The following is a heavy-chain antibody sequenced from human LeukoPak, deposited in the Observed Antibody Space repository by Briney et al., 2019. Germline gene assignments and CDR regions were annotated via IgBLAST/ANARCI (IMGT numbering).Heavy chain of an antibody. CDR1: GGSISSYY. Sequence: PSETLSLTCTVSGGSISSYYWSSIRQPAGKGLEWIGRIYTSGSTHYNPSLKSRVTMSVDTSKNQFSLKLSSVTAADTAVYYCARDLSMVATGYMDVWGKGTTVTVSS. CDR3: ARDLSMVATGYMDV. J-gene: IGHJ6*03. CDR2: IYTSGST. D-gene: IGHD4/OR15-4a*01. V-gene: IGHV4-4*07.